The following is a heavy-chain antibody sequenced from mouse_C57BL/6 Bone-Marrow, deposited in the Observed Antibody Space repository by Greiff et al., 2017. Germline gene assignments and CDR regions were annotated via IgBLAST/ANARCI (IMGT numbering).Heavy chain of an antibody. D-gene: IGHD2-2*01. CDR3: ARWLRRWYYAMDY. CDR2: IRNKANGYTT. Sequence: EVQLMESGGGLVQPGGSLSLSCAASGFTFTDYYMSWVRQPPGKALEWLGFIRNKANGYTTEYSASVKGRFTISRDHSQSILFLQMNALRAEDSATYYGARWLRRWYYAMDYWGQGTSVTVSS. J-gene: IGHJ4*01. V-gene: IGHV7-3*01. CDR1: GFTFTDYY.